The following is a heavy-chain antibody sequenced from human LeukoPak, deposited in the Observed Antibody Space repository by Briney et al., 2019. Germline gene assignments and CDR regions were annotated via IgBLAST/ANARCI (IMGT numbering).Heavy chain of an antibody. CDR3: ATDRDNSDWQKRFDS. J-gene: IGHJ4*02. CDR2: INQDASEI. Sequence: GGSLRLSCAASGFTFSTYLMNWYRQAPGKGLEWVGNINQDASEINYVDSVRGRFTISRDNAKNSLHLQMNSLRAEDTAVYYCATDRDNSDWQKRFDSWGQGTLVTVSS. CDR1: GFTFSTYL. D-gene: IGHD2-21*02. V-gene: IGHV3-7*01.